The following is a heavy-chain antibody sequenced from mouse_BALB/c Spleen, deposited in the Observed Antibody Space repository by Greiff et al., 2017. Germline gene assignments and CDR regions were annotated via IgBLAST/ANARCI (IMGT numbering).Heavy chain of an antibody. Sequence: VQLKESGGGLVKLGGSLKLSCAASGFTFSSYYMSWVRQTPEKRLELVAAINSNGGSTYYPDTVKGRFTISRDNAKNTLYLQMSSLKSEDTALYYCARYYGSSWYFDVWGAGTTVTVSS. V-gene: IGHV5-6-2*01. CDR1: GFTFSSYY. J-gene: IGHJ1*01. CDR3: ARYYGSSWYFDV. D-gene: IGHD1-1*01. CDR2: INSNGGST.